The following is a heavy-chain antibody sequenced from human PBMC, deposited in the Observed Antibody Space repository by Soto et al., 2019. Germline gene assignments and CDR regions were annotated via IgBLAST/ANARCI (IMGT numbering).Heavy chain of an antibody. D-gene: IGHD6-13*01. V-gene: IGHV3-21*01. CDR2: ISSNSAYI. J-gene: IGHJ5*02. CDR3: TRDASRDSSARGWFDP. Sequence: LSLSCAASGFTFRSFTMNWVRQAPGKGLEWVSTISSNSAYIYYTDALRGRFTISRDNAKNSLHLQMNSLRAGDTAVYYCTRDASRDSSARGWFDPWGPGTLVTVSS. CDR1: GFTFRSFT.